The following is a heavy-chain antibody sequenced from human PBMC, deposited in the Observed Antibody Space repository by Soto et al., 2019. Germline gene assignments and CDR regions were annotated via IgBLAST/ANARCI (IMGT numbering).Heavy chain of an antibody. CDR3: AKDVLSENYDFWSGAFDY. Sequence: PGGSLRLSCAASGFTFSSYAMSWVRQAPGKGLEWVSAISGSGGSTYYADSVKGRFTISRDNSKNTLYLQMSSLRAEDTALYYCAKDVLSENYDFWSGAFDYWGQGTLVTVSS. D-gene: IGHD3-3*01. CDR2: ISGSGGST. V-gene: IGHV3-23*01. CDR1: GFTFSSYA. J-gene: IGHJ4*02.